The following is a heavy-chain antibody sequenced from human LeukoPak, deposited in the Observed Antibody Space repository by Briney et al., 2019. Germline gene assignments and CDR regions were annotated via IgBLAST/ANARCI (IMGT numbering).Heavy chain of an antibody. V-gene: IGHV3-23*01. CDR1: GFTFSSYA. D-gene: IGHD6-13*01. J-gene: IGHJ4*02. Sequence: PGGSLRLSCAASGFTFSSYAMSWVRQAPGKGLEWVSAISGSGGSTYYADSVKGRFTISRDNSKNTLYLQMNSLRAEDTAVYYCARASSWYRVVYFDYWGQGTLVTVSS. CDR2: ISGSGGST. CDR3: ARASSWYRVVYFDY.